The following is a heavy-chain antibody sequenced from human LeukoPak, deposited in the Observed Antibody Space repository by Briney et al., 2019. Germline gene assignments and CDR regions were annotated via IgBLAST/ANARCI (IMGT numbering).Heavy chain of an antibody. Sequence: SETLSLTCAVYGGSFSGYYWSWIRQPPGKGLEWIGEINHSGSTNYNPSLKSRVTISVDTSKNQFSLKLSSVTASDTAVYYCARLVLVVAATGDAFDIWGQGTMVTVSS. CDR1: GGSFSGYY. CDR3: ARLVLVVAATGDAFDI. D-gene: IGHD2-15*01. V-gene: IGHV4-34*01. CDR2: INHSGST. J-gene: IGHJ3*02.